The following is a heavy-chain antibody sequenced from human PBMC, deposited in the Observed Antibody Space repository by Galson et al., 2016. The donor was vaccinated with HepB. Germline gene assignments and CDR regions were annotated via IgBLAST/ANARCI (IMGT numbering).Heavy chain of an antibody. V-gene: IGHV4-31*03. J-gene: IGHJ2*01. D-gene: IGHD3-10*01. CDR2: VYSSGTA. Sequence: SLTCTVSGGSVSSGGYYWTWIRQHPGKGLEWIGHVYSSGTAYHNLSLKSRAYISRDKSKNQFSLRLTSLTAADTATYYCASSVREFTYHFFDLWGRGTQVTVSS. CDR1: GGSVSSGGYY. CDR3: ASSVREFTYHFFDL.